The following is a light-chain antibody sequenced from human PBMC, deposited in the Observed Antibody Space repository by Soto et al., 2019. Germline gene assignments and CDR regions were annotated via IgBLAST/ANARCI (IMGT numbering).Light chain of an antibody. CDR1: SSDVGTHNL. J-gene: IGLJ2*01. CDR3: CSYAGAGDSWV. Sequence: QSALTQPASVSGSPGQSIAISCTGTSSDVGTHNLVSWFQQHPGKAPKLMIYEGSKRPSGVSNRFSGSKSGNTASLTISGLQAEDEADYYCCSYAGAGDSWVFGGGTKLTVL. CDR2: EGS. V-gene: IGLV2-23*01.